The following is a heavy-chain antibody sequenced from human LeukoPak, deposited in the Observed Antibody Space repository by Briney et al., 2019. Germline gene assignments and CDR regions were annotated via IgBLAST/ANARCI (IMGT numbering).Heavy chain of an antibody. D-gene: IGHD6-13*01. CDR1: GVTFSSYA. Sequence: SVKVSCKASGVTFSSYAISWVRQAPGQGLEWMGGIIPIFGTANYAQKFQGRVTITADESTSTAYMELSSLISEDTAVYYCARREAAAVFNWFDPWGQGTLVTVSS. CDR2: IIPIFGTA. CDR3: ARREAAAVFNWFDP. V-gene: IGHV1-69*13. J-gene: IGHJ5*02.